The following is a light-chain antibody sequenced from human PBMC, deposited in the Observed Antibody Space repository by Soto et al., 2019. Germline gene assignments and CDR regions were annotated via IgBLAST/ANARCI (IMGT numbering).Light chain of an antibody. CDR3: HQRRSWPRT. V-gene: IGKV1-5*03. Sequence: DIQMTQSPSTLSASVGDRVTITCRASQSISRWLAWYKQKPGKAPSLLIYEASSLENGVPSRFSGSGSGTDFTLTISRIKTEDFAVYYCHQRRSWPRTFGQGTKGDIK. CDR1: QSISRW. J-gene: IGKJ1*01. CDR2: EAS.